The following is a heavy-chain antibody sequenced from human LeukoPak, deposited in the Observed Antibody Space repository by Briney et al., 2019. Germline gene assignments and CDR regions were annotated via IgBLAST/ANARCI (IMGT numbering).Heavy chain of an antibody. D-gene: IGHD2-15*01. J-gene: IGHJ5*02. CDR1: GGTFSSYA. V-gene: IGHV1-69*13. CDR3: ARMSGYCSGGSCYGGTWIDP. CDR2: IIPIFGTA. Sequence: SVKVSCKASGGTFSSYAISWVRQAPGQGLEWMGGIIPIFGTANYAQKFQGRVTITADESTSTAYMELSSLRSEDTAVYYCARMSGYCSGGSCYGGTWIDPWGQGTLVTVSS.